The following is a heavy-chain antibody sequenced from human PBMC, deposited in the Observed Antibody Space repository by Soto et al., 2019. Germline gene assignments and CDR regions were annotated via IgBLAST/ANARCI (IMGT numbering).Heavy chain of an antibody. J-gene: IGHJ5*02. D-gene: IGHD5-12*01. CDR1: GFTFSSYS. Sequence: GGSLRLSCAASGFTFSSYSMNWVRQAPGKGLEWVSSISSSSSYIYYADSVKGRFTISRDNAKNSLYLQMNSLRAEDTAVYYCARVRNEGGSGYDWVDWFDPWGQGTLVTVSS. CDR2: ISSSSSYI. CDR3: ARVRNEGGSGYDWVDWFDP. V-gene: IGHV3-21*01.